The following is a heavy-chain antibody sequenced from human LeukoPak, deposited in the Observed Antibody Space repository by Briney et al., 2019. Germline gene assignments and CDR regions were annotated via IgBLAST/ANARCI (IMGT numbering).Heavy chain of an antibody. D-gene: IGHD3-10*01. V-gene: IGHV4-31*03. CDR3: ARIPGGDGSDYYYYGMDV. Sequence: SQTLSLTCTVSGGSISSGGYYWSWIRQHPGKGLEWIGYIYYSGSTYYNPSLKSRVNISVDTSKNQFSLKLSSLTAADTAVYYCARIPGGDGSDYYYYGMDVWGKGTTVTVSS. CDR1: GGSISSGGYY. CDR2: IYYSGST. J-gene: IGHJ6*04.